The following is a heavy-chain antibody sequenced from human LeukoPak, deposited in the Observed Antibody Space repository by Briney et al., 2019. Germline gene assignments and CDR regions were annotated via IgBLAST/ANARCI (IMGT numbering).Heavy chain of an antibody. J-gene: IGHJ6*02. CDR2: INSNSGNT. CDR3: ARGKVVLWFGELFGSFGTYYHYGMDV. V-gene: IGHV1-8*01. D-gene: IGHD3-10*01. CDR1: GYTFTSYD. Sequence: ASVKVSCKASGYTFTSYDINWVRQATGQGLECMVWINSNSGNTGYTQKFQGRVTMTRNTSISTAYMELSSLRSDDTAVYYCARGKVVLWFGELFGSFGTYYHYGMDVWGQGTTVTVSS.